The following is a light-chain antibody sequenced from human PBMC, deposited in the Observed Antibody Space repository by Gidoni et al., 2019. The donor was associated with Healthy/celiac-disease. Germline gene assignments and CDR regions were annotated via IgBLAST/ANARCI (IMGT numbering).Light chain of an antibody. CDR1: QSVSSY. J-gene: IGKJ4*01. CDR3: QQRSNWPPD. CDR2: DAS. V-gene: IGKV3-11*01. Sequence: EIVLTQSPATLSLSPGERATLSCRASQSVSSYLAWYQQNPGQAPRLLIYDASNRATGIPARFSGSGSGTDFPLTIRSLEPEDFAVYYCQQRSNWPPDFGGGTKVEI.